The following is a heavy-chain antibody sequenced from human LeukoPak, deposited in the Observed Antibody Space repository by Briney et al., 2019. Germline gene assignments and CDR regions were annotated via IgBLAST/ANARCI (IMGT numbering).Heavy chain of an antibody. CDR2: ISSRGDTI. V-gene: IGHV3-11*01. CDR1: GFSFSDNF. D-gene: IGHD3/OR15-3a*01. CDR3: RGGPGWTFNH. Sequence: GGSLRLSCTASGFSFSDNFMGWLRQSPRKGLEWVSYISSRGDTIHYSDVVKGRFSISRDNSKRSLYLQMNRLKIDDTAVYCARGGPGWTFNHWGQGTLVSVSS. J-gene: IGHJ5*02.